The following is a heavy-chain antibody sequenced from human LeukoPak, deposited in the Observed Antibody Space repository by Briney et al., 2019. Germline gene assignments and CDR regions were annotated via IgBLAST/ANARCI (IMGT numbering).Heavy chain of an antibody. V-gene: IGHV4-4*07. CDR2: ISTSGST. CDR1: GGSISNYY. Sequence: SETLSLTCTVCGGSISNYYWSWIRQPAGKGLEWIGHISTSGSTNYNPSLKSRVTISIDNSNNQFSLKLSSATAADTAVYYCARDLRVTVPGRPLDYWGQGTLVTVSS. CDR3: ARDLRVTVPGRPLDY. J-gene: IGHJ4*02. D-gene: IGHD6-19*01.